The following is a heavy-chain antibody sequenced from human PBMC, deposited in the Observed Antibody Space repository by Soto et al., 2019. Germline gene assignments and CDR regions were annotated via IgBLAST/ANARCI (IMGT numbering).Heavy chain of an antibody. CDR2: ILSDGSKQ. D-gene: IGHD6-19*01. CDR3: VRTIAVAGTNAFDM. J-gene: IGHJ3*02. V-gene: IGHV3-30-3*01. Sequence: GGSLRLSCAASRFTFSYYAMHWIRQAPGKGLEWMAVILSDGSKQYYAESVKGRFTISRDNSKSTLYLQMNSLRVEDTAVFYCVRTIAVAGTNAFDMWGQGTMVTVSS. CDR1: RFTFSYYA.